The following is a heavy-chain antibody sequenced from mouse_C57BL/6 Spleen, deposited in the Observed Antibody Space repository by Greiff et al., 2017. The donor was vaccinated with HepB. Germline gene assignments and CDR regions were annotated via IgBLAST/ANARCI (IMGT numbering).Heavy chain of an antibody. CDR1: GYTFTSYG. Sequence: VKLMESGAELARPGASVKLSCKASGYTFTSYGISWVKQRTGQGLEWIGEIYPRSGNTYYNEKFKGKATLTADKSSSTAYMELRSLTSEDSAVYFCARLTTVVAGNYWGQGTTLTVSS. J-gene: IGHJ2*01. CDR3: ARLTTVVAGNY. D-gene: IGHD1-1*01. V-gene: IGHV1-81*01. CDR2: IYPRSGNT.